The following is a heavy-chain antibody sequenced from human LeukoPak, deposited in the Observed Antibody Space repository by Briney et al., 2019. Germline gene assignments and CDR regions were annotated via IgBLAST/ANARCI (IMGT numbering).Heavy chain of an antibody. CDR1: GFTFSSYV. V-gene: IGHV3-23*01. CDR3: AKYMSGYAHRGLDY. D-gene: IGHD5-12*01. J-gene: IGHJ4*02. Sequence: GGSLTLSCAGSGFTFSSYVMSWVRQAPGKGLEWVSTISGSGASTYYADSVKGRFTISRDNSKNTLYLQMNSLRAEDTGVYYCAKYMSGYAHRGLDYWGQGTLVTVSS. CDR2: ISGSGAST.